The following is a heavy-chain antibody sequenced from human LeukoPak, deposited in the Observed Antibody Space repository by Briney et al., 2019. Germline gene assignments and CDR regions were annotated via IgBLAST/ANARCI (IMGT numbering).Heavy chain of an antibody. CDR3: ARTELLLYYYYMDV. J-gene: IGHJ6*03. CDR1: GYTFTSND. V-gene: IGHV1-8*01. Sequence: ASVKVSCKASGYTFTSNDIKWVRQATGQGPEWMGWMNPNSGNTGYAQKFQGRVTMTRNTSISTAYMELSSLRSEDTAVDYCARTELLLYYYYMDVWGKGTTVTVSS. D-gene: IGHD1-7*01. CDR2: MNPNSGNT.